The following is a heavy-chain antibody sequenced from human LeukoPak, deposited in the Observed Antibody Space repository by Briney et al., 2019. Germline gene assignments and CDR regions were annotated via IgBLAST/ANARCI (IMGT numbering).Heavy chain of an antibody. CDR3: AREGGPYRPLDY. CDR1: GGSITNTNY. CDR2: VNLQGST. Sequence: SETLSLTCGVSGGSITNTNYWTWVRQPPGKGLEWIGEVNLQGSTNYNPSLMGRVALSVDTSENHISLQLTSVTAADTAVYYCAREGGPYRPLDYSGQGTLVTVSS. V-gene: IGHV4-4*02. J-gene: IGHJ4*02.